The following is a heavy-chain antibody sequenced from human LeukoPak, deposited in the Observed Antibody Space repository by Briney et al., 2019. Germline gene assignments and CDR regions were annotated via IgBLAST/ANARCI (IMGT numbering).Heavy chain of an antibody. D-gene: IGHD3-22*01. J-gene: IGHJ3*02. V-gene: IGHV4-61*02. Sequence: ASETLSLTCTVSGGSISSGSYYWSWIRQPAGKGLEWIGRIYTSGSTNYNPSLKSRVTISVDTSKNQFSLKLSSVTAADTVVYYCASSLYYYDSSGYYSDAFDIWGQGTMVTVSS. CDR3: ASSLYYYDSSGYYSDAFDI. CDR2: IYTSGST. CDR1: GGSISSGSYY.